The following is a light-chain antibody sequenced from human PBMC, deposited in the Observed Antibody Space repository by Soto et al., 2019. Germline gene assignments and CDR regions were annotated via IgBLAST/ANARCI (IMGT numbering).Light chain of an antibody. CDR2: RSD. Sequence: QSVLTQPPSASETPGQRVTISCSGSSSNIGSNYVSWYQHLPGAAPKLLIYRSDQRPSGVPDRFSGSKSGTSASLAISGLRSEDEADYFCAVRDDSLSGHWVFGGGTKVTVL. J-gene: IGLJ3*02. V-gene: IGLV1-47*01. CDR3: AVRDDSLSGHWV. CDR1: SSNIGSNY.